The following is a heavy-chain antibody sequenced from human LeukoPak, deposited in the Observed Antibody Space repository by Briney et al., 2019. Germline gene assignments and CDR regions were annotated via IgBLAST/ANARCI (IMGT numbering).Heavy chain of an antibody. CDR1: GFTSSSYW. J-gene: IGHJ4*02. Sequence: QPGGSLRLSCAASGFTSSSYWMHWVRQAPGKGLGWVSAISASGGSTDYADSVKGRFTISRDNSKNTLYLQMNRLRAEDTAEYYCAKGSGTFDYWGQGTLVTVSS. V-gene: IGHV3-23*01. CDR3: AKGSGTFDY. CDR2: ISASGGST.